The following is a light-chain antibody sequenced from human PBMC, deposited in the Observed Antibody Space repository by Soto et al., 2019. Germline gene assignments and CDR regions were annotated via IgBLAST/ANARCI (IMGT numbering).Light chain of an antibody. J-gene: IGKJ1*01. CDR1: QGISSY. V-gene: IGKV1-8*01. CDR3: KQYYSYPRT. Sequence: AIRMTQSPSSLSASTGDRVTITCRASQGISSYLAWYQQKPGKAPKLLIYAASTLQSGVPSRFSGTGSGTDFTITISCLQSEDFATYYCKQYYSYPRTFGQGTKVEIK. CDR2: AAS.